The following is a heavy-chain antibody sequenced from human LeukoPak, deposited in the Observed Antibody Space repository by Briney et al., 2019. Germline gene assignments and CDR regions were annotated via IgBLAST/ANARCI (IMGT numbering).Heavy chain of an antibody. CDR2: IRNKANGYTT. J-gene: IGHJ6*02. D-gene: IGHD2-21*02. CDR3: SRGPPCNGGDCRLMYYDMDV. Sequence: GGSLRLSCAASGFIFSGHYMDWVRQAPGMGLEWVGRIRNKANGYTTYFAASVRGRFTISRDDSKNSFFLQMNSLKTEDTAVYYCSRGPPCNGGDCRLMYYDMDVWGQGTTVTVSS. V-gene: IGHV3-72*01. CDR1: GFIFSGHY.